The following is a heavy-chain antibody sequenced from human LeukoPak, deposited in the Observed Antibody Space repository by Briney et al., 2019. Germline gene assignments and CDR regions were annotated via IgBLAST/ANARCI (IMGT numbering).Heavy chain of an antibody. CDR2: IIPILGIA. V-gene: IGHV1-69*04. CDR1: GGTFSSYA. CDR3: ARDQYYYGSGSYSPGYYYYGMDV. J-gene: IGHJ6*02. Sequence: ASVKVSCKASGGTFSSYAISWVRQAPGQGLEWMGRIIPILGIANYAQRFQGRVTITAGKSTSTAYMELSSLRSEDTAVYYCARDQYYYGSGSYSPGYYYYGMDVWGQGTTVTVSS. D-gene: IGHD3-10*01.